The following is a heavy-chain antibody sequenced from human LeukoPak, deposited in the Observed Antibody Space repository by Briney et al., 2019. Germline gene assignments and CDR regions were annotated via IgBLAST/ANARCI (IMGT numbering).Heavy chain of an antibody. CDR3: AKDSRNLPFDY. CDR1: GFTFSGSG. V-gene: IGHV3-30*02. Sequence: GGSLRLSCAASGFTFSGSGMHWVRQAPGKGLEWVAFIRSDGYIKYYADSVKGRFTISRGNSKNTLYLQMNSLRAEDTAVYYCAKDSRNLPFDYWGQGTLVTVSS. J-gene: IGHJ4*02. CDR2: IRSDGYIK. D-gene: IGHD1-14*01.